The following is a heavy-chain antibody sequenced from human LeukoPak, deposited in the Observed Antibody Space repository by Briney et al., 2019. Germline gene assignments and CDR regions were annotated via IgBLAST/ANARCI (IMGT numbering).Heavy chain of an antibody. D-gene: IGHD6-19*01. Sequence: GGSLRLSCAASGFTFSSYAMHWVRQAPGKGLEWVAVISYDGSNKYYADSVKGRFTISRDNSKNTLYLQMNSLRAEDTAVYYCARDRGRGWYRYYFDYWGQGTLVTVSS. J-gene: IGHJ4*02. CDR1: GFTFSSYA. CDR3: ARDRGRGWYRYYFDY. V-gene: IGHV3-30-3*01. CDR2: ISYDGSNK.